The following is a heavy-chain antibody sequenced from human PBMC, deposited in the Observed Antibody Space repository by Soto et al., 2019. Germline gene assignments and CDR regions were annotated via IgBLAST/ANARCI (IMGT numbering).Heavy chain of an antibody. CDR3: ARTVVVPAAIPKGVYYYYYGMDV. V-gene: IGHV3-48*02. CDR1: GFTFSSYS. D-gene: IGHD2-2*02. CDR2: ISSSSSTI. J-gene: IGHJ6*02. Sequence: PWSSLGLSCAASGFTFSSYSMNWVRQAPGKGLEWVSYISSSSSTIYYADSVKGRFTISRDNAKNSLYLQMNSLRDEDTAVYYCARTVVVPAAIPKGVYYYYYGMDVWGQGTTVTVSS.